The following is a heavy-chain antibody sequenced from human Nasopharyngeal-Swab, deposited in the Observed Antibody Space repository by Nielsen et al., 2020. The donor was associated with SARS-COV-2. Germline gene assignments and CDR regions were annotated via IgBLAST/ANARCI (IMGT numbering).Heavy chain of an antibody. D-gene: IGHD4-17*01. CDR1: GFTFSSYW. CDR3: ARVADYGDKSRFQPLPY. V-gene: IGHV3-7*01. J-gene: IGHJ4*02. CDR2: INQDGSEK. Sequence: GESLKISCAASGFTFSSYWMTWVRQLPGKGLEWVANINQDGSEKYYVDSVKGRFTISRDNADKSLYLEMNTLRAEDTAVYFCARVADYGDKSRFQPLPYWGRGTLVTVSS.